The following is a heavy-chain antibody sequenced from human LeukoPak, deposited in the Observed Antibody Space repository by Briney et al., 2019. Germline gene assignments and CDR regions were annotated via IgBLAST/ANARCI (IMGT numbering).Heavy chain of an antibody. Sequence: ASVKVSCKASGYTFTGYYMHWVRQAPGQGLEWMGWINPNSGGTDYAQKFQGRVTMTRDTSISTAYMELSRLRSDDTAAYYCARAEGGTIFGVVISWGQGTLVTVSS. J-gene: IGHJ5*02. D-gene: IGHD3-3*01. V-gene: IGHV1-2*02. CDR2: INPNSGGT. CDR3: ARAEGGTIFGVVIS. CDR1: GYTFTGYY.